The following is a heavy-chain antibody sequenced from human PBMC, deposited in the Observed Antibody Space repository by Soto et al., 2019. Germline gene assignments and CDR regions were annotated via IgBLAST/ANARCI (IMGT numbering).Heavy chain of an antibody. V-gene: IGHV3-30*18. J-gene: IGHJ4*02. Sequence: GGSLRLSCAASGFTFSSYGMHWFRQAPGKGLEWVAVISYDRSNKYYADSVKGRFTISRDNSKNTLYLQMNSLRAEDTAVYYCAKGMEYDFWSGYYNYFDYWGQGTVVTVAS. CDR3: AKGMEYDFWSGYYNYFDY. CDR2: ISYDRSNK. CDR1: GFTFSSYG. D-gene: IGHD3-3*01.